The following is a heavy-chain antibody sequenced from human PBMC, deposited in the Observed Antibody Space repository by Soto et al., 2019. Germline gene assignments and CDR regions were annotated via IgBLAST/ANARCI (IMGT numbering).Heavy chain of an antibody. J-gene: IGHJ4*02. CDR3: AKEADISGYYPDY. CDR2: INSDGSST. Sequence: GGSLRLSCAASGFTFSSYWMHWVRQAPGKGLVWVSRINSDGSSTSYADSVKGRFTISRDNAKNTLYLQMNSLRAEDTAVYYCAKEADISGYYPDYWGQGTQVTVSS. CDR1: GFTFSSYW. D-gene: IGHD3-22*01. V-gene: IGHV3-74*01.